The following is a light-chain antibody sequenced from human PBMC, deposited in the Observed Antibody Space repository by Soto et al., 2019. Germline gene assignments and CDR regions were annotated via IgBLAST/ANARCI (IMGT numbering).Light chain of an antibody. CDR3: TSYTSSSTLDV. CDR1: SSDVGGYNY. V-gene: IGLV2-14*01. Sequence: GTSSDVGGYNYVSWYQQHPGKAPKLMIYEVSNRPLGVSNRFSGSKSGNTASLTISGLQAEDEADYYCTSYTSSSTLDVFGTGTKVTVL. J-gene: IGLJ1*01. CDR2: EVS.